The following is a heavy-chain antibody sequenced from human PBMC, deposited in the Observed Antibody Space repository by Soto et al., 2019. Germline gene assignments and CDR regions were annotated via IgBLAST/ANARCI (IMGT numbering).Heavy chain of an antibody. CDR2: FNPNSGDT. V-gene: IGHV1-2*02. J-gene: IGHJ4*02. D-gene: IGHD6-19*01. CDR1: GYIFTAYS. Sequence: ASVKISCKASGYIFTAYSMHWVRQAPGQGLEWVGWFNPNSGDTIYAQKFQGRVTLTGDTSISTAYMELYSLTSDDTAVYYCAREASAVISLDYWGQGTLVTVSS. CDR3: AREASAVISLDY.